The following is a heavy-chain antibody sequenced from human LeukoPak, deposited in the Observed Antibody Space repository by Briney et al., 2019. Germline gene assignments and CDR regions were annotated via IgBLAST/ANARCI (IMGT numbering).Heavy chain of an antibody. Sequence: HPGGSLRLSCAASGFTFSSYGMHWVRQAPGKGLEWVAVISYDGSNKYYADSVKGRFTISRDNSKNTLYLQMNSLRAEDTAVYYCVKGMEDYDILTGVLDVWGQGTTVTVSS. CDR1: GFTFSSYG. CDR2: ISYDGSNK. J-gene: IGHJ6*02. D-gene: IGHD3-9*01. CDR3: VKGMEDYDILTGVLDV. V-gene: IGHV3-30*18.